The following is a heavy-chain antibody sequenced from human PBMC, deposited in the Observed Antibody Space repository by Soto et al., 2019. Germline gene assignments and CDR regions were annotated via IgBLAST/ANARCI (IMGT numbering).Heavy chain of an antibody. CDR1: GFTFSSYE. D-gene: IGHD1-26*01. J-gene: IGHJ4*02. CDR3: ARARATVLQYFDY. Sequence: GGSLRLSCAASGFTFSSYEMNWVRQAPGKGLEWVSYISSSGSTIYYADSVKGRFTISRDNAKNSLYLQMNSLRAEDTAVYYCARARATVLQYFDYWGQGTLVTVSS. V-gene: IGHV3-48*03. CDR2: ISSSGSTI.